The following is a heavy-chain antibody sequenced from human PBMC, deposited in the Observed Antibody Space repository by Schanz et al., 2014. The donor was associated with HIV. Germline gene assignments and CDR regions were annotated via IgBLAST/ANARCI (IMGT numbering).Heavy chain of an antibody. CDR1: GYTFTNYG. CDR3: ARYPRLIDYNTSQGMDV. Sequence: QLQLVQSGAEVRKSGASVKVSCKASGYTFTNYGITWVRQAPGQGLEWMGWISTYNGHTNYAQNLQGRVTMTTDTSTSTVNMELSSLRSGDTAVYYCARYPRLIDYNTSQGMDVWGQGTTVTVSS. V-gene: IGHV1-18*01. D-gene: IGHD1-20*01. J-gene: IGHJ6*02. CDR2: ISTYNGHT.